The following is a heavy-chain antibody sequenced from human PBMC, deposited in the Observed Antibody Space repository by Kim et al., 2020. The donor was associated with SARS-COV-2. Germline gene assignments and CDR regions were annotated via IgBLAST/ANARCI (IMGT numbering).Heavy chain of an antibody. CDR1: GGSINTDTYY. V-gene: IGHV4-39*01. CDR2: VFYNGIA. Sequence: SETLSLTCSVSGGSINTDTYYWGWIRQSPGKRLEYIGNVFYNGIADYNPSRKGRVTISTDTSKSQLSLRLASVTAADTAVYSCVRRPQVLRGWAGPFD. J-gene: IGHJ3*01. D-gene: IGHD6-19*01. CDR3: VRRPQVLRGWAGPFD.